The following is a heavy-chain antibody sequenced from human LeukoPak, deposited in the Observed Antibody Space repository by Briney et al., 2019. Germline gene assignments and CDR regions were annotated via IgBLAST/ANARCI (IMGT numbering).Heavy chain of an antibody. CDR2: IYYSGRT. CDR1: GGSISGYY. Sequence: PSETLSLTCTVPGGSISGYYWSWIRQPPGKGLEWIGYIYYSGRTNYNPSLKSRVTISVDTSKNQFSLKLSSVTAADTAVYYCARGCSAGTPHNWFDPWGQGTLVTVSS. CDR3: ARGCSAGTPHNWFDP. V-gene: IGHV4-59*01. J-gene: IGHJ5*02. D-gene: IGHD6-13*01.